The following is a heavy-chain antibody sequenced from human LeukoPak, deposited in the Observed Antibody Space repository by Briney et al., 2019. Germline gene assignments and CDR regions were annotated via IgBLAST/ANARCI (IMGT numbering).Heavy chain of an antibody. CDR1: GGSISSGSYY. D-gene: IGHD3-22*01. CDR3: ARAPHYYYDSSGSIFDY. CDR2: IYTTGST. J-gene: IGHJ4*02. V-gene: IGHV4-61*02. Sequence: SETLSLTCTVSGGSISSGSYYGSWIRQPAGKGLEWIGRIYTTGSTNYNPSLKSRVTISVDTSKNQFSLKLSSVTAADTAVYYCARAPHYYYDSSGSIFDYWGQGTLVTVSS.